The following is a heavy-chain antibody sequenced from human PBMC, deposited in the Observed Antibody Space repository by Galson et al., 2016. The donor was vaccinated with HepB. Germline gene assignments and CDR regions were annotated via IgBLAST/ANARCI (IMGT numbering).Heavy chain of an antibody. CDR3: ASELLRRFAP. J-gene: IGHJ5*02. CDR1: GDNPAHNY. Sequence: SVKVSCKASGDNPAHNYLHWVRQAPGQGLEWMGIVNPSGDSTTYAQKFQARVTMTRDTSTSTVYMELNSLTSEDTAVYYCASELLRRFAPWGQGNLVTVSS. CDR2: VNPSGDST. D-gene: IGHD3-10*01. V-gene: IGHV1-46*01.